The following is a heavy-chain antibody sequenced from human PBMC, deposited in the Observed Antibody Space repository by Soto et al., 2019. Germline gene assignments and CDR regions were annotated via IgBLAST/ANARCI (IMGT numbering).Heavy chain of an antibody. CDR2: ISGSGGST. Sequence: GSLRLSCAASGFTFSSYAMSWVRQAPGKGLEWVSAISGSGGSTYYADSVKGRFTISRDNSKNTLYLQMNSLRAEDTAVYYCATSGYHLDYYYGMDVWGQGTTVTVSS. V-gene: IGHV3-23*01. CDR1: GFTFSSYA. CDR3: ATSGYHLDYYYGMDV. D-gene: IGHD3-3*01. J-gene: IGHJ6*02.